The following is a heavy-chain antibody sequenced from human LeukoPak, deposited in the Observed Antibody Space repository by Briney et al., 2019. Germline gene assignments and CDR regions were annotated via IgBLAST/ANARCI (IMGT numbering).Heavy chain of an antibody. CDR1: GFTFSSYW. CDR2: IHQDGTEK. V-gene: IGHV3-7*01. J-gene: IGHJ6*03. D-gene: IGHD2-15*01. CDR3: ARDNGYCSGGSCYHYYMDV. Sequence: GGSLRLSCAASGFTFSSYWMSWVRQAPGKGLEWVANIHQDGTEKYYVDSVKGRFSISRDNAKNSLYLQINRLRAEDTAVYYCARDNGYCSGGSCYHYYMDVWGKGTTVTISS.